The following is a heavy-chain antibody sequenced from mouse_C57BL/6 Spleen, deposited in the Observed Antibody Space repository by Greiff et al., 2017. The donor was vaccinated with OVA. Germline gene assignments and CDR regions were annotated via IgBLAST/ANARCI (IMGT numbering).Heavy chain of an antibody. J-gene: IGHJ3*01. CDR2: IYPGDGDT. Sequence: QVQLQQPGAELVKPGASVKISCKASGYAFSSYWLNWVKQRPGKGLEWIGQIYPGDGDTNYNGKFKGKATLTADKSSSTAYMQLSSLTSEDSAVYFCASHYYGSSYGFAYWGQGTLVTVSA. CDR3: ASHYYGSSYGFAY. V-gene: IGHV1-80*01. CDR1: GYAFSSYW. D-gene: IGHD1-1*01.